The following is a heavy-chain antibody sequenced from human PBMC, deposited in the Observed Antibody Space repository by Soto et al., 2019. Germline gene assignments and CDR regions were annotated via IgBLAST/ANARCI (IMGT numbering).Heavy chain of an antibody. CDR2: ISYDGSNK. CDR3: ARDLVYCSGGSCYFPVYYYGMDV. J-gene: IGHJ6*02. CDR1: GFTFSSYA. Sequence: GGSLRLSCAASGFTFSSYAMRWVRQAPGKGLEWVAVISYDGSNKYYADSVKGRFTISRDNSKNTLYLQMNSLRAEDTAVYYCARDLVYCSGGSCYFPVYYYGMDVWGQGTTVTVSS. D-gene: IGHD2-15*01. V-gene: IGHV3-30-3*01.